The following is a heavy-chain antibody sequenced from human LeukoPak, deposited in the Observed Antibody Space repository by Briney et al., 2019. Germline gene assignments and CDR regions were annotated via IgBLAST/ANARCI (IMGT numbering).Heavy chain of an antibody. Sequence: PGGSLRLSCAASGFTFSNAWMSWVRQAPGKGLEWIGNIYYSGSTYYNASLQSRVTISIDTSKNQFSLRLNSVTAADTAMYYCAKSGGSGLIDYWGQGTLVTVSS. CDR1: GFTFSNAW. CDR3: AKSGGSGLIDY. CDR2: IYYSGST. D-gene: IGHD6-25*01. V-gene: IGHV4-59*04. J-gene: IGHJ4*02.